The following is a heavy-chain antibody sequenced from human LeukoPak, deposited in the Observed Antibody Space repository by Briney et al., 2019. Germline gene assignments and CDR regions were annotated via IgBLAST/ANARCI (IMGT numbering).Heavy chain of an antibody. CDR2: IYTSGST. CDR3: ARAHDRVGKNYGDYLFDP. V-gene: IGHV4-4*07. Sequence: SETLSLTCTVSGGSISSYYWSWIRQPAGKGLEWIGRIYTSGSTNYNPSLKSRVAMSVDTSKNQFSLKLSSVTAADTAVYYCARAHDRVGKNYGDYLFDPWGQGTLVTVSS. J-gene: IGHJ5*02. CDR1: GGSISSYY. D-gene: IGHD4-17*01.